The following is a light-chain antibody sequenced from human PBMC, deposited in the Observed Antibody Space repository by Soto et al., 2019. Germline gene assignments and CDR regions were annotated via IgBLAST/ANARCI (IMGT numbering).Light chain of an antibody. V-gene: IGKV1-39*01. Sequence: DIQMTQSPSSLSASVGDRVTITCRASQSISIYLNWYHQKPGKAPSLLIYVASSLQGGVPPRFSGSGSGTDFTLTISSLQPEDFATYYCQQSYKTPLTFGQGTRLEIK. J-gene: IGKJ5*01. CDR2: VAS. CDR3: QQSYKTPLT. CDR1: QSISIY.